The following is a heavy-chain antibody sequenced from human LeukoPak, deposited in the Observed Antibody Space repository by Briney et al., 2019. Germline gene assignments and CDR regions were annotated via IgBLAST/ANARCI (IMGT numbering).Heavy chain of an antibody. V-gene: IGHV3-21*01. CDR3: ARDMTTATTCYLQH. CDR1: GFTFSTYS. Sequence: GGSLRLSCAASGFTFSTYSMNWVRQAPGKGLEWVSSISSSSNYIYYAASVKGRFSISRDDAKNSLFLQINGLRAEDTAVYYCARDMTTATTCYLQHWGQGTLVTVSS. J-gene: IGHJ1*01. D-gene: IGHD4-17*01. CDR2: ISSSSNYI.